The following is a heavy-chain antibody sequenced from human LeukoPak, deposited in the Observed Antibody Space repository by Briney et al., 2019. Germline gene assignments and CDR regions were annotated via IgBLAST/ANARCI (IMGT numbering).Heavy chain of an antibody. J-gene: IGHJ6*04. D-gene: IGHD2-15*01. Sequence: ASVKVSCKASGYTFTNYYMHWVRQAPGQGLEWMGLINPSGGSTSYAEKFQGRVIMTRDMSTTTDYMELSSLRSEDTAVYYCARDNSIGGRGWWFDPWGKGTTVTISS. V-gene: IGHV1-46*01. CDR1: GYTFTNYY. CDR3: ARDNSIGGRGWWFDP. CDR2: INPSGGST.